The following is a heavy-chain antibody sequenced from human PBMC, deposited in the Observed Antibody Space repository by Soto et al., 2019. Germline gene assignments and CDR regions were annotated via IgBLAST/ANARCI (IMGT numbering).Heavy chain of an antibody. Sequence: ASVKVSCKASGGTFSSYAISWVRQAPGQGLEWMGGIIPIFGTANYAQKFQGRVTITADESTSTAYMELSSLRSEDTAVYYCARVDDSNGYRYAKFDYWGQGTLVTVSS. J-gene: IGHJ4*02. CDR1: GGTFSSYA. V-gene: IGHV1-69*13. CDR2: IIPIFGTA. D-gene: IGHD3-22*01. CDR3: ARVDDSNGYRYAKFDY.